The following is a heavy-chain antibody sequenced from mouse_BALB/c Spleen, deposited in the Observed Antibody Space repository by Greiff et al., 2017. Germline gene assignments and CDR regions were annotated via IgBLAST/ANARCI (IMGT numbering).Heavy chain of an antibody. CDR3: ATGTYGDY. Sequence: QLQQSGAELVRPGALVKLSCKASGFNIKDYYMHWVKQRPEQGLEWIGWIDPENGNTIYDPKFQGKASITADTSSNTAYLQLSSLTSEDTAVYYCATGTYGDYWGQGTTLTVSS. CDR1: GFNIKDYY. D-gene: IGHD4-1*01. CDR2: IDPENGNT. J-gene: IGHJ2*01. V-gene: IGHV14-1*02.